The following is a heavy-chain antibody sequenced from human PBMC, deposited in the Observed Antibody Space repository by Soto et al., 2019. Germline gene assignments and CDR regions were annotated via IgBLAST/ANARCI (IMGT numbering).Heavy chain of an antibody. D-gene: IGHD3-10*01. V-gene: IGHV1-69*01. CDR3: ARDQAGITMVRGVKVWFDP. CDR1: GGTFSSYA. J-gene: IGHJ5*02. Sequence: QVQLVQSGAEVKKPGSSVKVSCKASGGTFSSYAISWVRQAPGQGLEWMGGIIPIFGTANYAQKFQGRVTITADESTSTAYMELSSLRSEDTAVYYCARDQAGITMVRGVKVWFDPWGQGTLVTVSS. CDR2: IIPIFGTA.